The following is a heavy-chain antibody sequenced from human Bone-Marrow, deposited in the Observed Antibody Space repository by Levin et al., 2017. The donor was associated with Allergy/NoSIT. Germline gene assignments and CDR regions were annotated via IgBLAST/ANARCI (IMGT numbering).Heavy chain of an antibody. V-gene: IGHV3-23*01. CDR1: GFTFSTYA. D-gene: IGHD2-15*01. CDR3: AKDGAGDIAVGRASTENWFDP. Sequence: GGSLRLSCAASGFTFSTYAMAWVRQAPGKGLEWVSSIRSSGDYTYYADSVRGRFTVSRDNSKNTLYLQLNSLRAEDTAVYYCAKDGAGDIAVGRASTENWFDPWGQGTLVTVSS. J-gene: IGHJ5*02. CDR2: IRSSGDYT.